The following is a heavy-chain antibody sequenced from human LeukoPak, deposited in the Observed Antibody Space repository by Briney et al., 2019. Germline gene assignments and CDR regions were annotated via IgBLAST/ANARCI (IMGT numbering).Heavy chain of an antibody. J-gene: IGHJ3*02. CDR1: GGSISLYY. Sequence: PSETLSLTCTVSGGSISLYYWSWFRQPPGKGLEWIGYIYYSGSTNYNPSLKSRVTISVDTSNNQLSLKVNSVTAADTAMYYCVKSNSRYQPWTLDIWGRGTMVTVSS. CDR3: VKSNSRYQPWTLDI. CDR2: IYYSGST. V-gene: IGHV4-59*01. D-gene: IGHD2-2*01.